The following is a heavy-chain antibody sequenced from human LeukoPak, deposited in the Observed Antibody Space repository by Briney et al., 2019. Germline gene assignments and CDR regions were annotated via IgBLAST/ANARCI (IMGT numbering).Heavy chain of an antibody. CDR3: ARGQGTVTPH. J-gene: IGHJ4*02. V-gene: IGHV4-34*01. D-gene: IGHD4-17*01. Sequence: SETLSLTCAVSGGSFSGYYWTWIRQPPGKGLEWIGEINHSGNANYNPSLKSRVTISLDMSENHFSLKLTSVTAADTAVYYCARGQGTVTPHWGQGTLVTVSS. CDR1: GGSFSGYY. CDR2: INHSGNA.